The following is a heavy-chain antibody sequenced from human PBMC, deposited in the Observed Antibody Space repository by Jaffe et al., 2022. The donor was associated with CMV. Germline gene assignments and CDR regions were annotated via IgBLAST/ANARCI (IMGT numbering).Heavy chain of an antibody. J-gene: IGHJ4*02. V-gene: IGHV3-48*03. CDR2: ISSSGSTI. Sequence: EVQLVESGGGLVQPGGSLRLSCAASGFTFSSYEMNWVRQAPGKGLEWVSYISSSGSTIYYADSVKGRFTISRDNAKNSLYLQMNSLRAEDTAVYYCARGSQVAPTPQRPEGEYYWGQGTLVTVSS. CDR1: GFTFSSYE. D-gene: IGHD3-16*01. CDR3: ARGSQVAPTPQRPEGEYY.